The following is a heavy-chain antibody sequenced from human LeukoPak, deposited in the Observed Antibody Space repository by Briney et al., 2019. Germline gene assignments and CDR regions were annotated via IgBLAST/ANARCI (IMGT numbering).Heavy chain of an antibody. CDR2: IYTSGST. Sequence: PSQTLSLTCTVSGGSISSGSYYWSWIRQPAGKGLEWIGRIYTSGSTNYNPSLKSRVTISVDTSRNQFSLKLSSVTAADTAVYYCATGIAAAGPEDWGQGTLVTVSS. CDR1: GGSISSGSYY. D-gene: IGHD6-13*01. CDR3: ATGIAAAGPED. V-gene: IGHV4-61*02. J-gene: IGHJ4*02.